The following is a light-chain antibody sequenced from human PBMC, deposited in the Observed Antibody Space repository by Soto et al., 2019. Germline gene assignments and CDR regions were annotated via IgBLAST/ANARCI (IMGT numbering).Light chain of an antibody. CDR3: QQYYSYPT. CDR2: AAS. Sequence: AIRMTQSPSSFSASTGDRVTITCRASQGISSYLAWYQQKPGKAPKLLIYAASTLQSGVPSRFSGSGSGTDFTLTISCLQSEDFATYYCQQYYSYPTFGGGTKVEIE. CDR1: QGISSY. V-gene: IGKV1-8*01. J-gene: IGKJ4*01.